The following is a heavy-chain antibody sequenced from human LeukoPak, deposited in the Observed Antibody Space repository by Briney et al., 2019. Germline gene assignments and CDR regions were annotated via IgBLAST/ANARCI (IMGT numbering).Heavy chain of an antibody. CDR3: ASIRGTFGY. J-gene: IGHJ4*02. CDR2: TRNKANSYIT. V-gene: IGHV3-72*01. CDR1: GFTFSDHF. Sequence: GGSLRLSCAASGFTFSDHFLDWVRQAPGKGLEWVGRTRNKANSYITEYAASVKGRCTISRDDSKNSLYLQMSSLKTDDTAMYYCASIRGTFGYWGRGTLVTVSS. D-gene: IGHD1-26*01.